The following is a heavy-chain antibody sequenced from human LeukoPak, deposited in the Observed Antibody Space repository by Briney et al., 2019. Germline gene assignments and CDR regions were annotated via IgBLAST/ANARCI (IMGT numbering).Heavy chain of an antibody. CDR2: IYHSGST. V-gene: IGHV4-38-2*02. J-gene: IGHJ6*03. CDR3: ARDSTYYYYMDV. CDR1: GYSISSGYY. Sequence: SETLSLTCTVSGYSISSGYYWGWIRQPPGKGLEWIGSIYHSGSTYYNPSLKSRVTISVDTSKNQFSLKLSSVTAADTAVYYCARDSTYYYYMDVWGKGTTVTVSS.